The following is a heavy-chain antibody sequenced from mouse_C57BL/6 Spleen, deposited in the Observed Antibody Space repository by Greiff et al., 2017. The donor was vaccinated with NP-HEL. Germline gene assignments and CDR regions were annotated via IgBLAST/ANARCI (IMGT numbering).Heavy chain of an antibody. CDR3: ASRPFYYYGSSLFAY. Sequence: QVQLQQPGAELVMPGASVKLSCKASGYTFTSYWMHWVKQRPGQGLEWIGEIDPSDSYTNYNQKFKGKSTLTVDKSSSTAYMQLSSLTSEESAVYYCASRPFYYYGSSLFAYWGQGTTLTVSS. J-gene: IGHJ2*01. V-gene: IGHV1-69*01. D-gene: IGHD1-1*01. CDR2: IDPSDSYT. CDR1: GYTFTSYW.